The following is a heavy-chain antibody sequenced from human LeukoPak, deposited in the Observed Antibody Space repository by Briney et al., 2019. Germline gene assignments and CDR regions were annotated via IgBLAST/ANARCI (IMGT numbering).Heavy chain of an antibody. CDR1: GFTFSSYA. CDR2: ISGSGGST. CDR3: AKGPDYYDSSGYDY. V-gene: IGHV3-23*01. J-gene: IGHJ4*02. Sequence: GGSLRLSCAASGFTFSSYAMSWDRQAPGKGLEWVSAISGSGGSTYYADSVKGRFTISRDNSKNTLYLQMNSLRAEDTAVYYCAKGPDYYDSSGYDYWGQGTLVTVSS. D-gene: IGHD3-22*01.